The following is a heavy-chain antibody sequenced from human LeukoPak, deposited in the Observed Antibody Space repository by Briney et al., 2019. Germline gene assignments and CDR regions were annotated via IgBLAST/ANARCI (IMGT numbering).Heavy chain of an antibody. CDR3: TTQLPDFWSGYAPYYFDY. V-gene: IGHV3-15*01. J-gene: IGHJ4*02. CDR2: IKSKTDGGTT. CDR1: GFTFSSYW. D-gene: IGHD3-3*01. Sequence: GGSLRLSCAASGFTFSSYWMTWVRQAPGKGLEWVGRIKSKTDGGTTDYAAPVKGRFTISRDDSKNTLYLQMNSLKTEDTAVYYCTTQLPDFWSGYAPYYFDYWGQGTLVTVSS.